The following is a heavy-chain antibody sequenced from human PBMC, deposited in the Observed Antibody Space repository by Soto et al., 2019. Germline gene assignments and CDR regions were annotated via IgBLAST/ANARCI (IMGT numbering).Heavy chain of an antibody. Sequence: GESLNISCAASGVTFGNHWMHWVRQAPGKGLEWVSRMYSDGSTTNYADSVKGRFTVSRDNAKNTLYLQMNSLRAEDTAVYYCATAEVDYWGPGTLVTVSS. CDR2: MYSDGSTT. V-gene: IGHV3-74*01. J-gene: IGHJ4*02. CDR3: ATAEVDY. CDR1: GVTFGNHW.